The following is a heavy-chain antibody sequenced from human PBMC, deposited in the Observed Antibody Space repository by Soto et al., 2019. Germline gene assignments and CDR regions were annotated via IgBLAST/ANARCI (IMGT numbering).Heavy chain of an antibody. CDR3: VRDRRLRGHPFDI. J-gene: IGHJ3*02. Sequence: EVQLVESGGGLVQPRGSLRLSCAASGFSFSSSWMHWVRQAPGKGLVWVSRISFDGTATTSADAVKGRFIISRDNAKKTLFLQMHNLRADDTAMYYCVRDRRLRGHPFDIWGQGTFVSVSS. CDR1: GFSFSSSW. D-gene: IGHD2-21*02. V-gene: IGHV3-74*03. CDR2: ISFDGTAT.